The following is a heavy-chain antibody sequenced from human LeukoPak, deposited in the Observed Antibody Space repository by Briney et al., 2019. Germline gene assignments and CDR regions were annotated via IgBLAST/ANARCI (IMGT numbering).Heavy chain of an antibody. D-gene: IGHD4-17*01. CDR2: IYYSGNT. Sequence: NPSQTLSLTCTVSGGYISSGSHYWGWIRQPPGKGLEWIGSIYYSGNTYYNPSLKSHFPISVDTSKNQFSLKLSSVTAADTAVCYCARTPDYGQTFDYWGQGTLVTVSS. J-gene: IGHJ4*02. CDR3: ARTPDYGQTFDY. CDR1: GGYISSGSHY. V-gene: IGHV4-39*01.